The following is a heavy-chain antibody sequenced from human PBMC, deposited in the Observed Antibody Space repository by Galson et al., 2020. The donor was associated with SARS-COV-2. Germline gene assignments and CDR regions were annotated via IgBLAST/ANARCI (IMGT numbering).Heavy chain of an antibody. D-gene: IGHD5-12*01. CDR3: ARQGRGYSGYDSPYYYYYGMDV. Sequence: GESLKISCKGSGYSFTSYWIGWVRQMPGKGLEWMGIIYPGDSDTRYSPSFQGQVTISADKSISTAYLQWSSLKASDTAMYYCARQGRGYSGYDSPYYYYYGMDVWGQGTTVTVSS. V-gene: IGHV5-51*01. J-gene: IGHJ6*02. CDR1: GYSFTSYW. CDR2: IYPGDSDT.